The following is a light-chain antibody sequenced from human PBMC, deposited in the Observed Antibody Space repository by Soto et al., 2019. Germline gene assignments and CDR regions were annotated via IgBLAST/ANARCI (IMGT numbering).Light chain of an antibody. CDR3: QHYGRSAIFT. V-gene: IGKV3-20*01. J-gene: IGKJ3*01. CDR1: QSLSSNY. Sequence: EIVLTHSPGTLSLSPGERATLSCRASQSLSSNYLAWYQQKPGQAPRLLIYGASCRASGIADRFSGSGSGTDFTLTISSLEPEDFAVYYCQHYGRSAIFTLGPGTTVDIK. CDR2: GAS.